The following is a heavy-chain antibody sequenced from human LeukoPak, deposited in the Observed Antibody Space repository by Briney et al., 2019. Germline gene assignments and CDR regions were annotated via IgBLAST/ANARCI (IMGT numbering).Heavy chain of an antibody. CDR1: GFTFSTYG. D-gene: IGHD3-10*01. CDR3: ATLGGNYFDY. Sequence: PGGSLRLSCAASGFTFSTYGMHWVRQAPGKGLEWVAVIWYDGSNKYYADSVKGRFTISRDNSKNTLYLQMNGLRAEDTAVYYCATLGGNYFDYWGQGTLVTVSS. V-gene: IGHV3-33*01. CDR2: IWYDGSNK. J-gene: IGHJ4*02.